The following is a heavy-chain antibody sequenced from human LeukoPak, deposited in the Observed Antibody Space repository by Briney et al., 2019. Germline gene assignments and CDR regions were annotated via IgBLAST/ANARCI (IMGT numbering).Heavy chain of an antibody. D-gene: IGHD6-19*01. CDR2: ISAYNGNT. CDR3: AREIVGSGWLGVGDYYYGMDV. CDR1: GYTFTSYG. J-gene: IGHJ6*02. Sequence: ASVKVSCKASGYTFTSYGISWVRQAPGQGLEWMGWISAYNGNTNYAQKLQGRVTMTTDTSTSTAYMELRSLRSDDTAVYYCAREIVGSGWLGVGDYYYGMDVWGQGTTVTVSS. V-gene: IGHV1-18*01.